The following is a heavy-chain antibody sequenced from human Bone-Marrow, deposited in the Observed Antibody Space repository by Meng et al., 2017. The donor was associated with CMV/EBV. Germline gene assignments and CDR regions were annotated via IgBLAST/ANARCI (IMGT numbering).Heavy chain of an antibody. CDR1: GDSVSSNSAA. Sequence: SQTLSHTCAISGDSVSSNSAAWNWIRQSPSRGLEWLGRTYYRSKWYNDYAVSVKSRIAINPETSKNQFSLQLNSVTPEDTAVYYCARGRGGAAAVYYGMDVWGQGTTVTVSS. V-gene: IGHV6-1*01. D-gene: IGHD6-13*01. J-gene: IGHJ6*02. CDR2: TYYRSKWYN. CDR3: ARGRGGAAAVYYGMDV.